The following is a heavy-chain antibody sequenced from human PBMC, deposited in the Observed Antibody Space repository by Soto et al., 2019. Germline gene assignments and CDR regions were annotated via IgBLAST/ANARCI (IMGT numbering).Heavy chain of an antibody. CDR1: GFTFSSYA. Sequence: PGGSLRLSCAASGFTFSSYAMSWVRQAPGKGLGWVSAISGSGGSTYYADSVKGRFTISRDNSKNTLYLQMNSLRAEDTAVYYCAKDDYGDYLSYYYGMDVWGQGTTVTVSS. J-gene: IGHJ6*02. CDR2: ISGSGGST. V-gene: IGHV3-23*01. CDR3: AKDDYGDYLSYYYGMDV. D-gene: IGHD4-17*01.